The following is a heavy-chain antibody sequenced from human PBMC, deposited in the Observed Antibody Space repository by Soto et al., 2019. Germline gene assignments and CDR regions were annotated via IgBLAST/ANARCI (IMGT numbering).Heavy chain of an antibody. CDR2: IIPIFGTA. J-gene: IGHJ6*02. CDR1: GGTFSSYA. D-gene: IGHD6-19*01. Sequence: ASVKVSCKASGGTFSSYAISWVRQAPGQGLEWMGGIIPIFGTANYAQKFQGRVTITADESTSTAYMELSSLRSEDTAVYYCASDLSSGSPLGYYGMDVWGQGTTVTVSS. CDR3: ASDLSSGSPLGYYGMDV. V-gene: IGHV1-69*13.